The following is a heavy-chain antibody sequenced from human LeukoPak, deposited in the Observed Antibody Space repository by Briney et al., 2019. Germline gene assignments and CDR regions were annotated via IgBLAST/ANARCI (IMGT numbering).Heavy chain of an antibody. D-gene: IGHD6-6*01. CDR3: ARVMGSIADY. CDR1: GGSISSYY. J-gene: IGHJ4*02. CDR2: IYYSGST. V-gene: IGHV4-59*01. Sequence: PSETLSLTCTVSGGSISSYYWSWIRQPPGKGLEWIGYIYYSGSTNYNPSLKSRVTISVDTSKNQLSLKLSSVTAADTAVYYCARVMGSIADYWGQGTLVTVSS.